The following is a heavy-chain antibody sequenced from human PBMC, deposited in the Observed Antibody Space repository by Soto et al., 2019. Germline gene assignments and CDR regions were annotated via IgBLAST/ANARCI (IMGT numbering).Heavy chain of an antibody. CDR1: GGTFSSYA. CDR3: ARDRDPYDSSRYYYFPD. Sequence: QVQLVQSGAEVKKPGSSVKVSCKASGGTFSSYAISWVRQAPGQGLEWMGGIIPIFGTANYAQKFQGRVTITADESTSTAYMELSSLRSEDTAVYYCARDRDPYDSSRYYYFPDWGQGTLVTVSS. J-gene: IGHJ4*02. CDR2: IIPIFGTA. D-gene: IGHD3-22*01. V-gene: IGHV1-69*01.